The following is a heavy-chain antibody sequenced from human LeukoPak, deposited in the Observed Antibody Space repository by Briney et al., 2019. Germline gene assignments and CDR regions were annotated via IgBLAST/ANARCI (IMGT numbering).Heavy chain of an antibody. Sequence: SLKVSCKASGYTLTSYGISWVRQAPGQGLEWMGWISAYNGNTNYAQKLQGRVTITTDTSTSTAYMDLRSVRSDDTAMYYCARGAVTTPFDYWGQGTLVTVSS. V-gene: IGHV1-18*01. CDR3: ARGAVTTPFDY. J-gene: IGHJ4*02. CDR1: GYTLTSYG. D-gene: IGHD4-17*01. CDR2: ISAYNGNT.